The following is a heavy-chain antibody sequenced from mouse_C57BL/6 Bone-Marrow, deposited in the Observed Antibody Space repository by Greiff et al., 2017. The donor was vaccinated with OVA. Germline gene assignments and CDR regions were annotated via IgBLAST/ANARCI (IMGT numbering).Heavy chain of an antibody. CDR2: ISSGSSTI. Sequence: DVQLVESGGGLVKPGGSLKLSCAASGFTFSDYGMHWVRQAPEKGLEWVAYISSGSSTIYYADTVKGRFTISRDNAKNTLFLQMTSLRSEDTAMYYCARPEGTWFAYWGQGTLVTVSA. CDR3: ARPEGTWFAY. CDR1: GFTFSDYG. V-gene: IGHV5-17*01. J-gene: IGHJ3*01.